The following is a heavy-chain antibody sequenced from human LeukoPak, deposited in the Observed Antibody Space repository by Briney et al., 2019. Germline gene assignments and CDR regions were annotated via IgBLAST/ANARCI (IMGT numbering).Heavy chain of an antibody. D-gene: IGHD6-13*01. CDR1: GFTFSSYG. J-gene: IGHJ4*02. Sequence: QPGGSPRLSCAASGFTFSSYGMHWVRQAPGKGLEWVAVISYDGSNKYYADSVKGRFTISRDNSKNTLYLQMNSLRPEDTAVYYCANTDTTWGVSSSWSGRFDYWGQGTLVTVSS. V-gene: IGHV3-30*18. CDR3: ANTDTTWGVSSSWSGRFDY. CDR2: ISYDGSNK.